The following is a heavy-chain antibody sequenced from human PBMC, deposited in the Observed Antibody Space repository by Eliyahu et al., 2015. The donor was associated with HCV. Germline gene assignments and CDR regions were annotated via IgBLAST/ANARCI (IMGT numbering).Heavy chain of an antibody. D-gene: IGHD6-13*01. V-gene: IGHV4-4*07. CDR2: IYTSGST. J-gene: IGHJ4*02. CDR3: ARGRSEPGGIAAAVPDY. CDR1: GGSISSYY. Sequence: QVQLQESGPGLVKPSETLSLTCTVSGGSISSYYWSWIRQPAGKGLEWIGRIYTSGSTNYNPSLKSRVTMSVDTSKNQFSLKLSSVTAADTAVYYCARGRSEPGGIAAAVPDYWGQGTLVTVSS.